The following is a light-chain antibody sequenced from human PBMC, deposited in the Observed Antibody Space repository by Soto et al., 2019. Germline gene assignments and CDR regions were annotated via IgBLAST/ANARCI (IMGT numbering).Light chain of an antibody. CDR3: QQSLTTPPYT. V-gene: IGKV1-39*01. Sequence: DVQMTQSPSSLSASIGDRVTITCRSSQIISTYLNWYQQKPGESPKLLISAASTLRSGVPSRFSGSGSGTDFTLTITSLQPEDFATYYCQQSLTTPPYTFGQGTKL. CDR1: QIISTY. J-gene: IGKJ2*01. CDR2: AAS.